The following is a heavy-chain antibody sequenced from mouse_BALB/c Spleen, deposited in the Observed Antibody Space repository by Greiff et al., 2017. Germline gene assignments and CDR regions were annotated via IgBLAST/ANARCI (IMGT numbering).Heavy chain of an antibody. CDR3: ARSYGSSSYYFDY. Sequence: DVKLVESGGGLVKPGGSLKLSCAASGFTFSSYAMSWVRQTPEKRLEWVASISSGGSTYYPDSVKGRFTISRDNARNILYLQMSSLRSEDTAMYYCARSYGSSSYYFDYWGQGTTLTVSS. J-gene: IGHJ2*01. V-gene: IGHV5-6-5*01. CDR2: ISSGGST. D-gene: IGHD1-1*01. CDR1: GFTFSSYA.